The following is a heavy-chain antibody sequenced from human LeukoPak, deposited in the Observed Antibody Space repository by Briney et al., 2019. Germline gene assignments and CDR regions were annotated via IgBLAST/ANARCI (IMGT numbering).Heavy chain of an antibody. D-gene: IGHD6-13*01. V-gene: IGHV3-15*01. CDR1: GFTFSNAW. CDR2: IKSKTDGGTT. Sequence: GGTLRLSCAASGFTFSNAWMSWVRQAPGKGLEWGGRIKSKTDGGTTDYAAPVKGRFTISRDDSKNTLYLQMNSLKTEDTAVYYCTTGASISSSWGDRTPFDYWGQGTLVTVPS. J-gene: IGHJ4*02. CDR3: TTGASISSSWGDRTPFDY.